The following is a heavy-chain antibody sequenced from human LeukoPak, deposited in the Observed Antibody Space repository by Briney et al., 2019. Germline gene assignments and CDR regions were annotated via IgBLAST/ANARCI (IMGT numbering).Heavy chain of an antibody. CDR3: ARGRGVTPYYYYGMDV. CDR2: INHSGGT. V-gene: IGHV4-34*01. Sequence: SETLSLTCAVYGGSFSGYYWSWIRQPPGKGLEWIGEINHSGGTNYNPSLKSRVTISVDTSKNQFSLKLSSVTAADTAVYYCARGRGVTPYYYYGMDVWGQGTTVTVSS. J-gene: IGHJ6*02. D-gene: IGHD3-3*01. CDR1: GGSFSGYY.